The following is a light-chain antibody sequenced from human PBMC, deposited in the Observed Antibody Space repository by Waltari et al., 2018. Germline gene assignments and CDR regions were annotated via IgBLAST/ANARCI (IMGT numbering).Light chain of an antibody. Sequence: QSALTQPASVSGSPGQSITISCTGTSNDVGAYNYVSWYQQHPGKAPKLMIFDVSQRPSGVSNRFSGSKSGNTASLTISGLQAEDEADYYCNAYTRSDSWVFGGGTKLTVL. CDR2: DVS. CDR3: NAYTRSDSWV. J-gene: IGLJ3*02. CDR1: SNDVGAYNY. V-gene: IGLV2-14*01.